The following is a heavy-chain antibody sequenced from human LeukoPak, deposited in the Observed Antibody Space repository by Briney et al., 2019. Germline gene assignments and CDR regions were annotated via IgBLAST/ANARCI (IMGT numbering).Heavy chain of an antibody. Sequence: SETLSLTCTVSGGSISSGTYHWSWIRQPAGKGLEWIGRIYSSGNTNYNPSLKSRVTISVDTSKNQFSLKLSSVTAADTAVYYCARDHWGHFDYWGQGALVTVSS. D-gene: IGHD7-27*01. CDR2: IYSSGNT. CDR3: ARDHWGHFDY. V-gene: IGHV4-61*02. J-gene: IGHJ4*02. CDR1: GGSISSGTYH.